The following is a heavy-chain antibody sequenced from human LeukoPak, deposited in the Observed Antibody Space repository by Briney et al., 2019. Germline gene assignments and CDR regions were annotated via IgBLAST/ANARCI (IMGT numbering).Heavy chain of an antibody. V-gene: IGHV4-34*01. CDR1: GGSFSGYY. CDR2: INHSGST. CDR3: ARDARTMVRGVIRTYYYYYMDV. Sequence: KASETLSLTCAVYGGSFSGYYWSWIRQPPGKGLEWIGEINHSGSTNYNPSLKSRVTMSVDTSKNQFSLKLSSVTAADTAVYYCARDARTMVRGVIRTYYYYYMDVWGKGTTVTISS. J-gene: IGHJ6*03. D-gene: IGHD3-10*01.